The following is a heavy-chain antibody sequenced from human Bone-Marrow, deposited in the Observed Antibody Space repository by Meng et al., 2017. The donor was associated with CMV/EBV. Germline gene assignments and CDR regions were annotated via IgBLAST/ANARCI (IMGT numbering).Heavy chain of an antibody. D-gene: IGHD4/OR15-4a*01. CDR1: GGSINSTSYY. V-gene: IGHV4-39*01. CDR2: IYYSGTT. CDR3: ARHLSMVLTPYDVFDI. Sequence: SETLSLTCTVSGGSINSTSYYWGWIRQPPGKGLEWIGSIYYSGTTYYNPSLKSRVTMSVDTSKNKFSLKLSSVTAADTAVYFCARHLSMVLTPYDVFDIWGQGTMVTVSS. J-gene: IGHJ3*02.